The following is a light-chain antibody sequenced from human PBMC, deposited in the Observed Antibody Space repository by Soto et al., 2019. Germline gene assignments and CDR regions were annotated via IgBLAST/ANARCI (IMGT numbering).Light chain of an antibody. V-gene: IGLV1-44*01. CDR2: TSS. Sequence: QSVLTQPPSASGTPGQRVTISCSGSSANIGSHPISWYQQLPGTAPKLLIYTSSQRPSGVPDRFSGSKSGTSGSLAISGGKSEDEADYYCAAWDDSLNEVVFGGGNKLTVL. CDR3: AAWDDSLNEVV. J-gene: IGLJ2*01. CDR1: SANIGSHP.